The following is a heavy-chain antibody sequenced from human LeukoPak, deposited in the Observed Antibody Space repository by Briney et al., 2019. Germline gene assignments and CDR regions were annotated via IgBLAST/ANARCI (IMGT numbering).Heavy chain of an antibody. CDR1: GGTFSSYA. J-gene: IGHJ4*02. CDR3: ARDLMVRGARGH. D-gene: IGHD3-10*01. Sequence: GASVKVSCKASGGTFSSYAISWVRQAPGQGLEWMGGIIPIFGTANYAQKFQGRVTITTDESTSTAYMELSSLRSEDTAVYYCARDLMVRGARGHWGQGTLVTVSS. V-gene: IGHV1-69*05. CDR2: IIPIFGTA.